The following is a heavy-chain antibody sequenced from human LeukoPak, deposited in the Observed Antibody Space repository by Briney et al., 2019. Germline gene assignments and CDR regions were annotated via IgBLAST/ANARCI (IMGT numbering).Heavy chain of an antibody. Sequence: ASVKVSCKASGYTFTSYGISWVRQAPGQGLEWLGWIRVSNDDANYAQKLQGRVTMTPDTSTSTAYMELRSLRSDDTAVYYCARDNGYGDHGVVYWGQGTLVTVSS. D-gene: IGHD4-17*01. V-gene: IGHV1-18*01. CDR3: ARDNGYGDHGVVY. J-gene: IGHJ4*02. CDR2: IRVSNDDA. CDR1: GYTFTSYG.